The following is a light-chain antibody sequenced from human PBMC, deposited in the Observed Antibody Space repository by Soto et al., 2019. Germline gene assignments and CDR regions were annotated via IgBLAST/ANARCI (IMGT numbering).Light chain of an antibody. CDR2: DAS. J-gene: IGKJ5*01. CDR1: QSVSSY. CDR3: QQGSNSIT. V-gene: IGKV3-11*01. Sequence: EIVLTQSPATLSLSPGERATLSCRASQSVSSYLAWYQQKPGQAPRLLIYDASNRATGIPARFSGSGCGTDFTLTSSSLEPEDFAVYYCQQGSNSITFGQGTRLEI.